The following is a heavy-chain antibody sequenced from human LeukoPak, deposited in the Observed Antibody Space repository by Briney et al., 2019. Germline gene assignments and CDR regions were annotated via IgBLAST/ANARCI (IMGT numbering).Heavy chain of an antibody. J-gene: IGHJ4*02. CDR3: AKPPAEHRSNWYTYFFDY. CDR1: GFAFSIYA. D-gene: IGHD6-13*01. Sequence: PGGSLRLSCAASGFAFSIYAMGWVRQAPGKGLEWVSAISSSGGSTYYADSVKGRFTVSRDNSKNMLYLQMNSLRAEDTAIYYCAKPPAEHRSNWYTYFFDYWGQGSLVTVSS. V-gene: IGHV3-23*01. CDR2: ISSSGGST.